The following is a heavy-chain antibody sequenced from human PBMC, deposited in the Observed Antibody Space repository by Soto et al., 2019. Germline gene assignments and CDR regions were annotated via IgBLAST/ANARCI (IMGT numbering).Heavy chain of an antibody. CDR1: GGSTSIFS. V-gene: IGHV4-59*01. Sequence: SETLSVTCIFSGGSTSIFSWSWIRQFPGKRLEWIAFIYKSGTTNYNPSLGSRVTVSVDTSKNQFSLKLTSVTAADTAVYYCARELFQFGPRVGTFDIWGPGTMVTVSS. CDR3: ARELFQFGPRVGTFDI. J-gene: IGHJ3*02. D-gene: IGHD3-16*01. CDR2: IYKSGTT.